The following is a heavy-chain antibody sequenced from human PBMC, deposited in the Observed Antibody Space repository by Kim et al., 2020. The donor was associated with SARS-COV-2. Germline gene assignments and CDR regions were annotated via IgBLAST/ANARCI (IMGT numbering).Heavy chain of an antibody. J-gene: IGHJ4*02. CDR1: GFTINSYA. Sequence: GGSLRLSCVASGFTINSYAMYWVRQTPGKGLDWVTIIWYDGSSQYYSGSVKGRFVVSRDNSKNTVNLRLNGLTVEDTGVYFCGRGGGGGWSGGIDSWGQGTLVTVSS. CDR2: IWYDGSSQ. CDR3: GRGGGGGWSGGIDS. D-gene: IGHD3-10*01. V-gene: IGHV3-33*07.